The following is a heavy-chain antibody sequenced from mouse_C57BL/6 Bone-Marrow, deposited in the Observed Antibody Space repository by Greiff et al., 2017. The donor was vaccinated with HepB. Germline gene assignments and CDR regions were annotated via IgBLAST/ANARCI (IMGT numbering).Heavy chain of an antibody. CDR2: INPYNGDT. Sequence: EVKLMESGPELVKPGDSVKISCKASGYSFTGYFMNWVMQSHGKSLEWIGRINPYNGDTFYNQKFKGKATLTVDKSSSTAHMELRSLTSEDSAVYYCARWNGNYDYWGQGTTLTVSS. CDR1: GYSFTGYF. D-gene: IGHD2-1*01. J-gene: IGHJ2*01. CDR3: ARWNGNYDY. V-gene: IGHV1-20*01.